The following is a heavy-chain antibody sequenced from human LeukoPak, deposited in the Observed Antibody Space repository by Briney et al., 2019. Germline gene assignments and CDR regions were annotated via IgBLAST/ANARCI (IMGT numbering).Heavy chain of an antibody. J-gene: IGHJ4*02. CDR3: AKDGLGHRSSWYEFDY. CDR1: GFTFSSYA. Sequence: GGSLRLSCAASGFTFSSYAMSWVRQAPGKGPEWVSAISGSGGSTYYADSVKGRFTISRDNSKNTLYLQMNSLRAEDAAVYYCAKDGLGHRSSWYEFDYWGQGTLVTVSS. D-gene: IGHD6-13*01. V-gene: IGHV3-23*01. CDR2: ISGSGGST.